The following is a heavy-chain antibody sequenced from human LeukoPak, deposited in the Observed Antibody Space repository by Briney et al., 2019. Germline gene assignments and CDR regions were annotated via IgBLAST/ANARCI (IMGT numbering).Heavy chain of an antibody. V-gene: IGHV3-53*01. CDR2: FYSGGSR. CDR1: GFTVSSNY. J-gene: IGHJ4*02. Sequence: PGGSLRLSCAASGFTVSSNYMSWVRQAPGKGLEWVSVFYSGGSRYYADSVKGRFTISRDNAKNSLYLQMNSLRAEDTAVYYCAKWGFGELLPDYWGQGTLVTVSS. CDR3: AKWGFGELLPDY. D-gene: IGHD3-10*01.